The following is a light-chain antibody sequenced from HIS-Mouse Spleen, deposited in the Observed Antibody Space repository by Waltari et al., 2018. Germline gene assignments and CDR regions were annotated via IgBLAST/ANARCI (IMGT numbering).Light chain of an antibody. V-gene: IGLV2-11*01. CDR1: SSDVGGYNY. Sequence: QSALTQPRSVSGSPGQSVPISCTGPSSDVGGYNYASWYQQHPGKAPKLMIYDVSKRPSGVPDRFSGSKSGNTASLTISGLQAEDEADYYCCSYAGSYTVFGGGTKLTVL. CDR3: CSYAGSYTV. J-gene: IGLJ2*01. CDR2: DVS.